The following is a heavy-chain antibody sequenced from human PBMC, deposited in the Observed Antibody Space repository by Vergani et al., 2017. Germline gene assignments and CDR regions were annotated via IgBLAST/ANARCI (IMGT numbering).Heavy chain of an antibody. CDR3: ARVLGAAKSGNNWYFDL. CDR1: GGTFSSYA. V-gene: IGHV1-69*06. CDR2: SIPIFGTA. D-gene: IGHD1-26*01. Sequence: QVQLVQSGAEVKKPGSSVKVSCKASGGTFSSYAISWVRQAPGQGLEWMGGSIPIFGTANYAQKFQGRVTMTADKSTSTAYMELSSLRSEDTAVYYCARVLGAAKSGNNWYFDLWGRGTLVTVSS. J-gene: IGHJ2*01.